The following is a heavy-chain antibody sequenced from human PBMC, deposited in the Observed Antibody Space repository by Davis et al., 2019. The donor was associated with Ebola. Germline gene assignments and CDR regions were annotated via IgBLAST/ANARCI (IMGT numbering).Heavy chain of an antibody. CDR2: INPNSGDI. Sequence: ASVKVSCKTSGYTFTAYFMHWVRQAPGQGLEWMGWINPNSGDINYAPKFQGRVTLTRDTSINTAYMELSSLRSDDTAVYYCAREDITMDFKKNDYWGQGTLVTVSS. J-gene: IGHJ4*02. V-gene: IGHV1-2*02. CDR1: GYTFTAYF. D-gene: IGHD3-10*01. CDR3: AREDITMDFKKNDY.